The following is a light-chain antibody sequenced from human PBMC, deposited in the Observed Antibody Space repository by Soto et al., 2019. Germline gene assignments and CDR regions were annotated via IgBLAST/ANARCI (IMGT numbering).Light chain of an antibody. CDR3: SSYGGSDNVL. J-gene: IGLJ2*01. Sequence: QSVLTQPPSASGSPGQSVTISCTGTSSDVGGYNYVSWYQQHPGKATKLMIYEVNKRPSGVPDRFSGSKSGNTVSLTVSGLQAEDEADYYCSSYGGSDNVLFGGGTKLTVL. V-gene: IGLV2-8*01. CDR1: SSDVGGYNY. CDR2: EVN.